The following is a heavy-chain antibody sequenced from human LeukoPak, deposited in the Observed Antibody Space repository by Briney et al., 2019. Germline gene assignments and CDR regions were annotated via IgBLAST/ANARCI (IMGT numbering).Heavy chain of an antibody. D-gene: IGHD4-17*01. CDR2: ISGSGGST. V-gene: IGHV3-23*01. CDR3: AKGTIGDPWGY. J-gene: IGHJ4*02. CDR1: RFTFSSYA. Sequence: GGSLRLSCAASRFTFSSYAMSWVRQAPGKGLEWVSAISGSGGSTYYADSVKGRFTISRDNSKNTLYLQMNSLRAEDTAVYYCAKGTIGDPWGYWGQGTLVTVSS.